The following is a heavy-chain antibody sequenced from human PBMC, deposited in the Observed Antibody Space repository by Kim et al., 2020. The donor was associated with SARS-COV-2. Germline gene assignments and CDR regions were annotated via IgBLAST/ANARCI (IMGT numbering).Heavy chain of an antibody. J-gene: IGHJ3*02. V-gene: IGHV3-30*18. CDR1: GFTFSSYG. CDR2: ISYDGSNK. CDR3: AKGAIAAAHAFDI. Sequence: GGSLRLSCAASGFTFSSYGMHWVRQAPGKGLEWVAVISYDGSNKYYADSVKGRFTISRDNSKNTLYLQMNSLRAEDTAVYYCAKGAIAAAHAFDIWGQGT. D-gene: IGHD6-13*01.